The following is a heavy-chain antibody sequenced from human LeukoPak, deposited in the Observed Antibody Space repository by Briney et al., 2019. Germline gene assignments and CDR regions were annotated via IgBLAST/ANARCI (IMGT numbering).Heavy chain of an antibody. V-gene: IGHV3-33*01. CDR2: IWYDGSNK. CDR1: GFTFSSYG. J-gene: IGHJ4*02. CDR3: ARAPHVPEAYCGGDCYSGLDY. Sequence: PGGSLRLSCAASGFTFSSYGMHWVRQAPGKGLEWVAVIWYDGSNKYYADSVKGRFTISRDNSKNTLYLQMNSLRAEDTAVYYCARAPHVPEAYCGGDCYSGLDYWGQGTLVTVSS. D-gene: IGHD2-21*02.